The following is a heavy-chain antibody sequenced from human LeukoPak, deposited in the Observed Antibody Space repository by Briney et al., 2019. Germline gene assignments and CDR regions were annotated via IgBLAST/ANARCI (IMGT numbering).Heavy chain of an antibody. Sequence: ASVKVSCKASGYTFTGYYIHWLRQAPGQGLEWMGWINPSSGGTKYAQKFQGRVTMTRDTSISTAYMQLSSLSSDDTAVYYCARSYYGILTGYYSGDWFDPWAREPWSPSPQ. J-gene: IGHJ5*02. V-gene: IGHV1-2*02. CDR2: INPSSGGT. CDR3: ARSYYGILTGYYSGDWFDP. D-gene: IGHD3-9*01. CDR1: GYTFTGYY.